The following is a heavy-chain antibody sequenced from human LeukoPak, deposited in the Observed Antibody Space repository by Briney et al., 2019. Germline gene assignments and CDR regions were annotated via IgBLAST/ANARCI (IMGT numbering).Heavy chain of an antibody. J-gene: IGHJ5*02. V-gene: IGHV1-8*03. CDR1: GYTFPNYD. CDR2: MNPNTGNT. D-gene: IGHD3-16*02. CDR3: ARGHVIPGENWLDP. Sequence: GASVKVSCKASGYTFPNYDIYGVRHAAGQGLEWMGWMNPNTGNTITAQKFQARVTFSSDTSITTAYMELSSLTSDDTAVYYCARGHVIPGENWLDPWGQGTLVTVSS.